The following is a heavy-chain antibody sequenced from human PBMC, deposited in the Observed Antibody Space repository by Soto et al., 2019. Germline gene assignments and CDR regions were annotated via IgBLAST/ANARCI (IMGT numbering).Heavy chain of an antibody. Sequence: GASLKISCKGSGYSFTSYWISWVRQMPGKGLEWMGRIDPSDSYTNYSPSFQGHVTISADKSISTAYLQWSSLKASDTAMYYCARWDGRYYYYYGMDVWGQGTTVTVSS. J-gene: IGHJ6*02. V-gene: IGHV5-10-1*01. CDR3: ARWDGRYYYYYGMDV. D-gene: IGHD1-26*01. CDR2: IDPSDSYT. CDR1: GYSFTSYW.